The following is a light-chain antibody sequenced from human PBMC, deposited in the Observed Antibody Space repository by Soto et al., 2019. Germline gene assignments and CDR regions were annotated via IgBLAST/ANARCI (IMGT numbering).Light chain of an antibody. CDR2: LEGSGSY. J-gene: IGLJ3*02. CDR1: SGHSTYI. Sequence: QPVLTHSSSASASLGSSVKFTCTLSSGHSTYIIAWHQQQPGKAPRYLMKLEGSGSYNKGSGVPDRFSGSSSGADRYLTSSNLQFEDDADYHCETWDRNSGVFGGGTKLTVL. CDR3: ETWDRNSGV. V-gene: IGLV4-60*02.